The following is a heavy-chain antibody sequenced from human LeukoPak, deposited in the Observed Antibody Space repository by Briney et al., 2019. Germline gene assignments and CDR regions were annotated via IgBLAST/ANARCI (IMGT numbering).Heavy chain of an antibody. CDR2: ISGSGGST. CDR1: GFTFSSYS. D-gene: IGHD1-7*01. V-gene: IGHV3-23*01. Sequence: PGGSLRLSCAASGFTFSSYSMNWVRQAPGKGLEWVSTISGSGGSTYYADSVKGRFTISRDNSKNTLYLQMNSLRAEDTAVYYCAKGMPNWNYYYFDYWGQGTLVTVSS. J-gene: IGHJ4*02. CDR3: AKGMPNWNYYYFDY.